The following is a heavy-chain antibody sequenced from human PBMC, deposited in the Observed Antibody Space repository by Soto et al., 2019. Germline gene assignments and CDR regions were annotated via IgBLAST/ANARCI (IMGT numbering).Heavy chain of an antibody. CDR2: IYFTGST. D-gene: IGHD6-19*01. CDR1: GASINTYY. CDR3: ARVFNGGTAVAGLRFDP. J-gene: IGHJ5*02. Sequence: QVQLQESGPGLVRPSETLSLTCTVSGASINTYYWGWIRQPPGQGLEWIGHIYFTGSTTYNPSLKSRVTISINTSKNQFSLNLSSVTTADTAMYYCARVFNGGTAVAGLRFDPWGQGTLVTVSS. V-gene: IGHV4-59*01.